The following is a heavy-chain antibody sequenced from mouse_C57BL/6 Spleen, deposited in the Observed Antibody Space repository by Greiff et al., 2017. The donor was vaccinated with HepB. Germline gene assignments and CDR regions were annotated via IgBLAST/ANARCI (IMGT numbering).Heavy chain of an antibody. CDR3: ARGYSPYWYFDV. CDR2: IDPSNSYT. D-gene: IGHD1-2*01. V-gene: IGHV1-59*01. J-gene: IGHJ1*03. Sequence: QVQLQQPGAELVRPGTSVKLSCKASGYTFTSYWMHWVKQRPGQGLEWIGVIDPSNSYTNYNQKFKGKATLTVDTSSSTAYMQLSSLTSEDSAVYYCARGYSPYWYFDVWGTGTTVTVSS. CDR1: GYTFTSYW.